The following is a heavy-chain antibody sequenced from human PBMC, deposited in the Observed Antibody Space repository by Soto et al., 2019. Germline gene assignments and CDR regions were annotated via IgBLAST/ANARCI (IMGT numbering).Heavy chain of an antibody. V-gene: IGHV1-8*01. CDR1: GYTFTSYD. J-gene: IGHJ1*01. Sequence: ASVKVSCKASGYTFTSYDINWVRQATGQGLEWMGWMNPNSGNTGYAQKFQGRVTMTRNTSISTAYMELSSLRSEDTAVYYCARSYSSGYYPEFQHWGQGTLVTVSS. CDR3: ARSYSSGYYPEFQH. D-gene: IGHD3-22*01. CDR2: MNPNSGNT.